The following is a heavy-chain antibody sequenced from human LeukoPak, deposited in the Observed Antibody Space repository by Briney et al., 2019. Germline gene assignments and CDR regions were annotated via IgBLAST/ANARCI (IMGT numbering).Heavy chain of an antibody. V-gene: IGHV3-23*01. CDR1: GFIFNTSA. D-gene: IGHD1-26*01. CDR3: AKGSGLYSGSYYDWFDP. J-gene: IGHJ5*02. CDR2: ISGSGGST. Sequence: PGGSLRLSCGASGFIFNTSAMHWVRQAPGKGLEWVSAISGSGGSTYYADSVKGRFTISRDNSKNTLYLQMNSLRAEDTAVYYCAKGSGLYSGSYYDWFDPWGQGTLVTVSS.